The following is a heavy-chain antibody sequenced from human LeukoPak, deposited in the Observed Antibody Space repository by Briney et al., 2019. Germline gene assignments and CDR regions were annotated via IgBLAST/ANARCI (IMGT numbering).Heavy chain of an antibody. D-gene: IGHD3-22*01. J-gene: IGHJ5*02. V-gene: IGHV1-3*03. CDR2: INAGNGNT. CDR3: ARERGEVDYYDSSGYSGSYNWLDP. Sequence: GASVRVSCKASGYTFTSYAMHWVRQGPGQRREWMGWINAGNGNTKYSQEFQGRVTITRDTSASTAYMELSSLRSEDMAVYYCARERGEVDYYDSSGYSGSYNWLDPWGQGTLVTVSS. CDR1: GYTFTSYA.